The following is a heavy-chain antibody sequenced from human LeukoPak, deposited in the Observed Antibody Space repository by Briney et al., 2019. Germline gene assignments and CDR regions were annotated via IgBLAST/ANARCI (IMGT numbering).Heavy chain of an antibody. J-gene: IGHJ4*02. D-gene: IGHD3-10*01. CDR1: GYTLTELS. CDR2: FDPEDGET. CDR3: ARDYYGSGSYSYFDY. Sequence: ASVKVSCKVSGYTLTELSMHWVRQAPGKGLEWMGGFDPEDGETIYAQKFQGRVTMTEDTSTDTAYMELSSLRSEDTAVYYCARDYYGSGSYSYFDYWGQGTLVTVSS. V-gene: IGHV1-24*01.